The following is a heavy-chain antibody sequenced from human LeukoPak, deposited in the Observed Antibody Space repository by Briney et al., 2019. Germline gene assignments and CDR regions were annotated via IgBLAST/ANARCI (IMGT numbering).Heavy chain of an antibody. D-gene: IGHD3-16*01. J-gene: IGHJ4*02. CDR2: IYYSGST. CDR3: ASLSVGEYYFDY. CDR1: GGSISSGGYY. V-gene: IGHV4-30-4*08. Sequence: SETLSLTCTVSGGSISSGGYYWSWIRQHPGKGLEWIGYIYYSGSTYYNPSLKSRVTISVDTSKNQFSLKLSSVTAADTAVYYCASLSVGEYYFDYWGQGTLVTVSS.